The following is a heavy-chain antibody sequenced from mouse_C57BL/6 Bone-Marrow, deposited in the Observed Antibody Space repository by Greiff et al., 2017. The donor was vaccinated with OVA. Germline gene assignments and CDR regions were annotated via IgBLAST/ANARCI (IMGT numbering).Heavy chain of an antibody. CDR1: GFNIKDYY. D-gene: IGHD1-1*01. CDR3: TNYYGSSSYWYFDV. Sequence: EVQGVESGAELVRPGASVKLSCTASGFNIKDYYMHWVKQRPEQGLEWIGRIDPEDGDTEYAPKFQGKATMTADTSSNTAYLQLSSLTSEDTAVYYCTNYYGSSSYWYFDVWGTGTTVTVSS. J-gene: IGHJ1*03. V-gene: IGHV14-1*01. CDR2: IDPEDGDT.